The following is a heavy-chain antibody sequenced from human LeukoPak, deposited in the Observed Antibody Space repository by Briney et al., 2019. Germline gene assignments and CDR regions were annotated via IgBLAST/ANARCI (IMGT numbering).Heavy chain of an antibody. J-gene: IGHJ4*02. V-gene: IGHV1-18*01. CDR3: ARDADSINPITLFGY. CDR2: ISAYNGNT. D-gene: IGHD3-16*01. CDR1: GYTFTSYG. Sequence: GASVKVSCKASGYTFTSYGISWVRQAPGQGLEWMGWISAYNGNTNYAQKLQGRVTMTTDTSTSTAYMELRSLRSDDTAVYYCARDADSINPITLFGYWGQGTLVTVSS.